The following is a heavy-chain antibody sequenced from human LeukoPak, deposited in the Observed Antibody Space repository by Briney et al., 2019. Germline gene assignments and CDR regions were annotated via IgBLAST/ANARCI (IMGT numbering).Heavy chain of an antibody. CDR3: ARRYSSSWYVGFFDP. D-gene: IGHD6-13*01. CDR1: GASIRNYY. CDR2: IYYSGST. Sequence: SETLSLTCTVSGASIRNYYWSWIRQTPGKGLEWIGYIYYSGSTNYNPSLESRVAMSVDTSKNQFSLRLSSVTAADTAIYYCARRYSSSWYVGFFDPWGQGALVTVSS. J-gene: IGHJ5*02. V-gene: IGHV4-59*08.